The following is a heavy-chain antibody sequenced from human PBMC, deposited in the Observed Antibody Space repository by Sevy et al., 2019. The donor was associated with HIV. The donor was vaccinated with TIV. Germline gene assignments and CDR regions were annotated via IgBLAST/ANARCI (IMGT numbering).Heavy chain of an antibody. J-gene: IGHJ4*02. D-gene: IGHD3-16*02. CDR2: INPNSGGT. CDR3: ARDVMITFGGVIVPLDY. Sequence: ASVKVYCKASGYTFTGYYMYWVRQAPGQGLEWMGWINPNSGGTNYAQKFQGRVTMTRDTSISTAYMELSRLRSDDTAVYYCARDVMITFGGVIVPLDYRGQGTLVTVSS. CDR1: GYTFTGYY. V-gene: IGHV1-2*02.